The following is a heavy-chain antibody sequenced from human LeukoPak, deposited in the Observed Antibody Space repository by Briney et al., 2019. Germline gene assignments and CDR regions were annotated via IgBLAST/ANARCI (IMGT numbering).Heavy chain of an antibody. J-gene: IGHJ4*02. CDR2: IDPYTGNT. V-gene: IGHV1-2*02. CDR1: GYTFVGYY. D-gene: IGHD5-12*01. Sequence: GASVKASCKASGYTFVGYYLHWVRQAPGQGLEWMAWIDPYTGNTHYAQKFQGRITVTRDTSVSTTYMELSWLTSDDTARYYCAREYSASEHWGQGTLVTVSS. CDR3: AREYSASEH.